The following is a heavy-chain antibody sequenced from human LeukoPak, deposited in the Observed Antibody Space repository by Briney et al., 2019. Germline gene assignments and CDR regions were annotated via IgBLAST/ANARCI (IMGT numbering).Heavy chain of an antibody. V-gene: IGHV3-13*01. CDR3: ARELLGPHFYGMDV. CDR2: IHTSGLT. J-gene: IGHJ6*02. CDR1: GFTFSDYD. Sequence: GGSLRLSCAASGFTFSDYDMHWVRHVTGKGLEWVSAIHTSGLTYYANSVKGRFIISRHNGKDSLFLQMNSLRAGYTSVYYCARELLGPHFYGMDVWGQGTTVTVSS. D-gene: IGHD3-3*02.